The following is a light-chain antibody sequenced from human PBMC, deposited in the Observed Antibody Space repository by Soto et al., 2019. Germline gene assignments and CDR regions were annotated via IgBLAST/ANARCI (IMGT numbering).Light chain of an antibody. CDR2: GIY. Sequence: IQLTQSPSSLSASLGDRVTITCRASQGISSYLGWYQQKPGKAPELLISGIYSLQSGVPSRFSGSGSRTDFTLTINSLQPEDFATYYCQQIMSYPPSFGGGTKVDI. V-gene: IGKV1-9*01. CDR1: QGISSY. J-gene: IGKJ4*01. CDR3: QQIMSYPPS.